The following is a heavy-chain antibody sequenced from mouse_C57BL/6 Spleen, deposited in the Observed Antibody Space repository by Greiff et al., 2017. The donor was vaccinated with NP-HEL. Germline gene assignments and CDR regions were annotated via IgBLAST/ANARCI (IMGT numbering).Heavy chain of an antibody. CDR3: ARTSGISPYYFDY. CDR2: IYPGDGDT. J-gene: IGHJ2*01. V-gene: IGHV1-80*01. D-gene: IGHD3-2*02. Sequence: VQLQQSGAELVKPGASVKISCKASGYAFSSYWMNWVKQRPGKGLEWIGQIYPGDGDTNYNGKFKGKATLTADRSSSTAYMQLSSLTSEDSAVYFCARTSGISPYYFDYWGQGTTLTVSS. CDR1: GYAFSSYW.